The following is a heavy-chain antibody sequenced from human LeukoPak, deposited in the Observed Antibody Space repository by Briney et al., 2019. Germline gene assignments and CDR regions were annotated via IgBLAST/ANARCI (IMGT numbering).Heavy chain of an antibody. CDR2: ISIDGKKS. Sequence: GGSLRLSCAASGFSFNNYDMHWVRQAPGKGLEWVAVISIDGKKSYYADSVKGRFTISRDNSKSTLFLQMNSLKTEDTAVYYCTTDPTYDFWSGENYFDYWGQGTLVTVSS. CDR3: TTDPTYDFWSGENYFDY. D-gene: IGHD3-3*01. CDR1: GFSFNNYD. J-gene: IGHJ4*02. V-gene: IGHV3-30*03.